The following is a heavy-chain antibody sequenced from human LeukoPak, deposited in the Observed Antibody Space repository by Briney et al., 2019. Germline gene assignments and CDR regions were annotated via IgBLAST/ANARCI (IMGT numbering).Heavy chain of an antibody. J-gene: IGHJ6*03. V-gene: IGHV3-20*04. D-gene: IGHD5-12*01. CDR1: GFTFDDYG. CDR3: ARDRFTSTFEADYYYYYMDV. CDR2: INWNGGST. Sequence: PGGSLRLSCAASGFTFDDYGMSWVRQAPGKGLEWVSGINWNGGSTGYADSVKGRFTISRDNAKNSLYLQMNSLRAEDTALYYCARDRFTSTFEADYYYYYMDVWGKGTTVTVSS.